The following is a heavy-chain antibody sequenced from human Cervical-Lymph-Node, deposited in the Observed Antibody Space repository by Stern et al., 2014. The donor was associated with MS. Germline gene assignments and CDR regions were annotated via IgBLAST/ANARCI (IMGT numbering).Heavy chain of an antibody. J-gene: IGHJ5*02. CDR2: IKSTSDGGTI. D-gene: IGHD3-3*01. CDR1: GLTFSKAW. CDR3: TTNKEYWSGYRNWFDP. V-gene: IGHV3-15*01. Sequence: EMQLVESGGGLVKPGGSLRVSCAASGLTFSKAWMSWVRQAPGKGLEWVGRIKSTSDGGTIDYAAPVKGRFTISRDDSKNTVYLEMNRLKTEDTAVYYCTTNKEYWSGYRNWFDPWGQGTLVTVSS.